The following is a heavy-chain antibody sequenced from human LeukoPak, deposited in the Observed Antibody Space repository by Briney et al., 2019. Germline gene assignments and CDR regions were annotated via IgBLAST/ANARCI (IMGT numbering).Heavy chain of an antibody. Sequence: PGGFLRLSCAASGFTVITNDMTWVRQAPGKGLEWVSVLYSDGNTKYADSVQGRFTISRDNSKDTLYLEMNSLSPDDTAVYYCARGVEPLAANTLAYWGQGTPVTVSS. CDR2: LYSDGNT. D-gene: IGHD1-14*01. CDR1: GFTVITND. J-gene: IGHJ4*02. CDR3: ARGVEPLAANTLAY. V-gene: IGHV3-53*01.